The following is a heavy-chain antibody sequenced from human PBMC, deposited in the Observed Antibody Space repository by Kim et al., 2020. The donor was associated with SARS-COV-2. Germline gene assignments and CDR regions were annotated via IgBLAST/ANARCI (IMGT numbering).Heavy chain of an antibody. Sequence: SVKVSCKASGGTFSSYAISWVRQAPGQGLEWMGGIIPIFGTANYAQKFQGRVTITADESTSTAYMELSSLRSEDTAVYYCARDRGYCSGGSCYSSLDYWGQGTLVTVSS. D-gene: IGHD2-15*01. J-gene: IGHJ4*02. CDR1: GGTFSSYA. CDR3: ARDRGYCSGGSCYSSLDY. V-gene: IGHV1-69*13. CDR2: IIPIFGTA.